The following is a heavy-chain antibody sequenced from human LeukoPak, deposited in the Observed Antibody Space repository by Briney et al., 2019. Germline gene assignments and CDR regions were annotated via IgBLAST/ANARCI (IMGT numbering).Heavy chain of an antibody. CDR3: ARDFRGYGSSWYS. CDR2: INAGNGNT. CDR1: GHTFTSYA. Sequence: ASVKLSCNASGHTFTSYAMHWVRGAPGQRLEWVGWINAGNGNTKYSEKFQARFTITRDTSARTAYMELSSVTSEDTAVSYCARDFRGYGSSWYSWGQGTLVTVSS. D-gene: IGHD6-13*01. J-gene: IGHJ4*02. V-gene: IGHV1-3*01.